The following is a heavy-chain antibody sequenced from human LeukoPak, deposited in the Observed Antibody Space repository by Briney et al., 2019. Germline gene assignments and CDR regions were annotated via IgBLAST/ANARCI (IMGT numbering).Heavy chain of an antibody. CDR3: ARQGRWLHKNLL. D-gene: IGHD5-24*01. CDR1: GGSISSSSYY. CDR2: IYYSGST. Sequence: SETLSLTCTVSGGSISSSSYYWGWIRQPPGKGLEWIGSIYYSGSTYYNPSLKSRVTISVDTSKNQFSLKLSSVTAADTAVYYCARQGRWLHKNLLWGQGTLVTVSS. J-gene: IGHJ4*02. V-gene: IGHV4-39*01.